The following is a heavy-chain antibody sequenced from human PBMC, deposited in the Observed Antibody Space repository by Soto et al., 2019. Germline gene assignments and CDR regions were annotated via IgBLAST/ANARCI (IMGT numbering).Heavy chain of an antibody. V-gene: IGHV1-69*13. CDR1: GGTFSSYA. Sequence: ASVKLSCKASGGTFSSYAISWVRQAPGQGLEWMGGIIPIFGTANYAQKFQGRVTITADESTSTAYMELSSLRSEDTAVYYCARDLVAYYYSSGYYYVGVFDIWGQGTTVTGSS. D-gene: IGHD3-22*01. CDR3: ARDLVAYYYSSGYYYVGVFDI. CDR2: IIPIFGTA. J-gene: IGHJ3*02.